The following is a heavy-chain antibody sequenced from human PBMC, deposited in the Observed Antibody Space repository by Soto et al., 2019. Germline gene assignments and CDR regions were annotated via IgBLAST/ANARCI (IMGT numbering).Heavy chain of an antibody. CDR2: VYYSGSS. V-gene: IGHV4-31*03. J-gene: IGHJ5*02. CDR3: AKLSCTSSTCYFPGWFDP. Sequence: SETLSLTCTFSGDSISGGASFWSWILQPPGKVLEWIANVYYSGSSYYNPSLKSRLTISVDTTKNQFSLQLKSMTAADTAVYYCAKLSCTSSTCYFPGWFDPWGQGTLVTVSS. CDR1: GDSISGGASF. D-gene: IGHD2-2*01.